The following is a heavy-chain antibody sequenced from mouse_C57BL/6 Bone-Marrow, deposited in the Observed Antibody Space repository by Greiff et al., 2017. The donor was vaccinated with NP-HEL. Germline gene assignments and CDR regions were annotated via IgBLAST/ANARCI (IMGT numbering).Heavy chain of an antibody. J-gene: IGHJ3*01. CDR3: ATCYNFAY. CDR2: ISSGSSSI. CDR1: GFTFSDYG. Sequence: EVMLVESGGGLVKPGGSLKLSCAASGFTFSDYGMHWVRQAPEKGLEWVAYISSGSSSIYYADTVKGRFTISRDNAKNTLFLQMTSLGAEDTAMYYCATCYNFAYWGKGTLVTVSA. V-gene: IGHV5-17*01. D-gene: IGHD2-12*01.